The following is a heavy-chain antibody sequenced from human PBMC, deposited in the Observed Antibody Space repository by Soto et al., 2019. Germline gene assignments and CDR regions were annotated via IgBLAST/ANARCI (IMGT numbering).Heavy chain of an antibody. CDR3: XXXXXXXXXXXXYFDY. J-gene: IGHJ4*02. CDR1: GFTFSXYT. CDR2: ISSSSSYI. V-gene: IGHV3-21*01. Sequence: EVQLVESGGGLVKPGGSLRLSCAASGFTFSXYTMNWVRQAPGKGLEWVSSISSSSSYIYYADSVKGRFTISRDNAKNSLYLQMNGLRAEDTAVXYXXXXXXXXXXXXXYFDYWGQGTLVTVSS.